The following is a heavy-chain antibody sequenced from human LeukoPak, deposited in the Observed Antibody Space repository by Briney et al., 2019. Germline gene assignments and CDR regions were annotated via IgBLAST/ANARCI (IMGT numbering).Heavy chain of an antibody. CDR2: ISVSGNT. V-gene: IGHV3-23*01. Sequence: TGGSLRLSCAASGFTLSSYAMSWVRQAPGKGLEWVSAISVSGNTYHADSVKGRFTISRDSSKNTLYLQMNRLRVEDTGVYYCASWGEGALDNWGQGTLVTVSS. CDR3: ASWGEGALDN. D-gene: IGHD1-26*01. CDR1: GFTLSSYA. J-gene: IGHJ4*02.